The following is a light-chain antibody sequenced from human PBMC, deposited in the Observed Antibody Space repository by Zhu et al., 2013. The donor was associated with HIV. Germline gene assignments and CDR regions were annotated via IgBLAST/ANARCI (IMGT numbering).Light chain of an antibody. V-gene: IGLV3-19*02. Sequence: SSELTQDPAVSVALGQTVRITCQGDSLRTSFATWYQQKPGQAPVRVIYGQNKRPSGTPERFSGSNSGNAATLTISRVEAGDEADYYCQVWDSSSDQFVFGSGTKVAVL. J-gene: IGLJ1*01. CDR2: GQN. CDR3: QVWDSSSDQFV. CDR1: SLRTSF.